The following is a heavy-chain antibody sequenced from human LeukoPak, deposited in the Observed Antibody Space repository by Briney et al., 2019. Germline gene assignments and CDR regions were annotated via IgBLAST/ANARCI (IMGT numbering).Heavy chain of an antibody. Sequence: PSETLSLTCTVSGYSISSGYYWGWIRQPPGKGLEWIGSIYHSGSTYYNPSLKSRVTISVDTSKNQFSLKLSSVTAADTAVYYCARDREYSSSSGAFDIWGQGTMVTVSS. D-gene: IGHD6-6*01. J-gene: IGHJ3*02. CDR3: ARDREYSSSSGAFDI. V-gene: IGHV4-38-2*02. CDR2: IYHSGST. CDR1: GYSISSGYY.